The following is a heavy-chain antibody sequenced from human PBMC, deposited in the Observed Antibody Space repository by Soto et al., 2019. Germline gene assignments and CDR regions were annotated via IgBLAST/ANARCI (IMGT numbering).Heavy chain of an antibody. Sequence: SETLSLTCTVSGGSISSSGYYWGWIRQPQGKGLEWIGNIYFGGGTNYNPSLKSRVTISVDTSKNQFSLKLSSVTAADTAVYYCARSQTTVTSYDYWVQGTLVTVSS. D-gene: IGHD4-17*01. CDR2: IYFGGGT. CDR3: ARSQTTVTSYDY. V-gene: IGHV4-39*07. CDR1: GGSISSSGYY. J-gene: IGHJ4*02.